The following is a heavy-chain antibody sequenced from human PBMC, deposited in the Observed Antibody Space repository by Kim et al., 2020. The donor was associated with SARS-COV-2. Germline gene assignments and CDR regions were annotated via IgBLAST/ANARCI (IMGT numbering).Heavy chain of an antibody. V-gene: IGHV3-23*03. J-gene: IGHJ1*01. CDR1: GFTFSSYA. CDR2: IYSGGSST. Sequence: GVSLRLSCAASGFTFSSYAMSWVRQAPGKGLEWVSVIYSGGSSTYYADSVKGRFTISRDNSKNTLYLQMNSLIAEDPAVYYCATVAVGAEYFQHWGQGTL. D-gene: IGHD6-19*01. CDR3: ATVAVGAEYFQH.